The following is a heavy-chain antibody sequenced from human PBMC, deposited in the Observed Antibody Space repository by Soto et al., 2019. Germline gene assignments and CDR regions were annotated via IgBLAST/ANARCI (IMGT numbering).Heavy chain of an antibody. CDR1: GFLFSSYA. V-gene: IGHV3-23*01. Sequence: EVQLLESGGGLVQPGGSVRLSCAASGFLFSSYAMSWVRQAPGKGLQWVSAISGTGSNTYYADSVRGRFTISRDNPKKTVYLQMNSLRAEDTALYYCAKDSVSVPGTPSDAWGQGIMVTVSS. CDR3: AKDSVSVPGTPSDA. J-gene: IGHJ5*02. D-gene: IGHD6-19*01. CDR2: ISGTGSNT.